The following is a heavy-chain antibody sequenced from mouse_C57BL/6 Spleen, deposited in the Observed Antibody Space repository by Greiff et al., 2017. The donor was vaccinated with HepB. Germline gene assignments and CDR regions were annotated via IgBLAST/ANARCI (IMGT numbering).Heavy chain of an antibody. J-gene: IGHJ1*03. D-gene: IGHD1-1*01. CDR2: INPSTGGT. CDR1: GYSFTGYY. CDR3: ANYGSSYGGYFDV. V-gene: IGHV1-42*01. Sequence: VQLQQSGPELVKPGASVKISCKASGYSFTGYYMNWVKQSPEKSLEWIGEINPSTGGTTYNQKFKAKATLTVDKSSSTAYMQLKSLTSEDSAVYYCANYGSSYGGYFDVWGTGTTVTVSS.